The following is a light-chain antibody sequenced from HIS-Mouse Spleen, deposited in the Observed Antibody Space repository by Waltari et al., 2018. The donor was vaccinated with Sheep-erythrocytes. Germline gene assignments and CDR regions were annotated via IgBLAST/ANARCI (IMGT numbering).Light chain of an antibody. V-gene: IGKV3-11*01. J-gene: IGKJ2*01. CDR3: QQRSNWYT. CDR2: DAS. CDR1: QSVSSY. Sequence: EIVLTQSPATLSLSPGERATLSCRASQSVSSYLAWYQQTPGQAPRLLIYDASNRATGIPARFSGSGSWTDFTLTISSLEPEDFAVYYCQQRSNWYTFGQGTKLEIK.